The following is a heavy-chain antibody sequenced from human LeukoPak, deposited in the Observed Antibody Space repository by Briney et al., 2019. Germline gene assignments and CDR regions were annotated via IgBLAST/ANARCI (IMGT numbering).Heavy chain of an antibody. CDR3: ARVRKVMYYYDSSGYYYFDY. CDR1: GGSFSGYY. CDR2: VNHSGST. D-gene: IGHD3-22*01. Sequence: KSSETLSLTCAVYGGSFSGYYWSWIRQPPGKGLEWIGEVNHSGSTNYNPSLKSRVTISVDTSKNQFSLKLSSVTAADTAVYYCARVRKVMYYYDSSGYYYFDYWGQGTLVTVSS. J-gene: IGHJ4*02. V-gene: IGHV4-34*01.